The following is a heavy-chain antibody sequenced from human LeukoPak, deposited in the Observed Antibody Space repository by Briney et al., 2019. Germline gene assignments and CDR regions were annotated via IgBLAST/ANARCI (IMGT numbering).Heavy chain of an antibody. CDR3: AKVYIAARPHWFDP. CDR2: IRYDGSNE. Sequence: GGSLRLSCAASGFTFSSYGMRSVRQAPGKGLEWVAFIRYDGSNEYYADSVKGRFTISRDDSNNTLYLQMNRLRVEDTSVCYCAKVYIAARPHWFDPWGQGTLVTVSS. V-gene: IGHV3-30*02. CDR1: GFTFSSYG. D-gene: IGHD6-6*01. J-gene: IGHJ5*02.